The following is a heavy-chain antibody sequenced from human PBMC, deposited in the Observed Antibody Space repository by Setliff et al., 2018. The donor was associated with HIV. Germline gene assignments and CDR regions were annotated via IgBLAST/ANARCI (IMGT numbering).Heavy chain of an antibody. Sequence: GGSMRLSCAASAVTFRSYAMHWVRQDPGKGLEWVAVISYDGSNKYYADSVKGRFTISRDNAKNSLYLQMNSLRAEDTAVYYCARDSRPRSGFWVSDYYYYMDVWGKGTTVTVS. V-gene: IGHV3-30*07. J-gene: IGHJ6*03. D-gene: IGHD3-3*01. CDR2: ISYDGSNK. CDR3: ARDSRPRSGFWVSDYYYYMDV. CDR1: AVTFRSYA.